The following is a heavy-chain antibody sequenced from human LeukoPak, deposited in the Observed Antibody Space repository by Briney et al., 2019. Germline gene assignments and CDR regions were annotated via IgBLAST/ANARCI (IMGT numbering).Heavy chain of an antibody. CDR2: IYYSGST. J-gene: IGHJ5*02. CDR1: GGSISSSSYY. D-gene: IGHD3-3*01. V-gene: IGHV4-39*01. Sequence: SETLSLTCTVSGGSISSSSYYWGWIRQPPGTGLEWIGSIYYSGSTYYNPSLKSRVTISVDTSKNQFSLKLSSVTAADTAVYYCARHSYYDSVFDPWGQGTLVTVSS. CDR3: ARHSYYDSVFDP.